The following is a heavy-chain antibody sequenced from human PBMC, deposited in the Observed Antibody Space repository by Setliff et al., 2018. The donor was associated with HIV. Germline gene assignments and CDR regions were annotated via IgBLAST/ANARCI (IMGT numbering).Heavy chain of an antibody. V-gene: IGHV1-2*02. Sequence: GASVKVSCKASGYTFTGYYMHWVRQAPGQGLEWMGWINPNNGGTNYAQKFQGRVTMTRDTSISTAYMELSRLRSDDTAVYYCARGMDYYDTSGHYQYYFDYWGQGTLVTVSS. CDR2: INPNNGGT. CDR1: GYTFTGYY. J-gene: IGHJ4*02. CDR3: ARGMDYYDTSGHYQYYFDY. D-gene: IGHD3-22*01.